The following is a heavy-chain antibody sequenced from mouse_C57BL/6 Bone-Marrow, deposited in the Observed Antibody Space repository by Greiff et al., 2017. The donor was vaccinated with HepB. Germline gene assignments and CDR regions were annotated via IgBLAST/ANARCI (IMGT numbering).Heavy chain of an antibody. CDR3: ARGGLFAY. J-gene: IGHJ3*01. CDR2: IYPRSGNT. Sequence: VQRVESGAELARPGASVKLSCKASGYTFTSYGISWVKQRTGQGLEWIGEIYPRSGNTYYNEKFKGKATLTADKSSRTAYMELRSLTSEDSAVYFCARGGLFAYWGQGTLVTVSA. CDR1: GYTFTSYG. D-gene: IGHD3-3*01. V-gene: IGHV1-81*01.